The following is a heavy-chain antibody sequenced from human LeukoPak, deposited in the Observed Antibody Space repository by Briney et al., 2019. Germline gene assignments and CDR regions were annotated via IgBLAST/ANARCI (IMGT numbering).Heavy chain of an antibody. Sequence: PSETLSLTCTVSGGSISSYYWSWIRQPAGKGLEWIGRIYISGSGSTNYNPSLKSRVTISVDTSKNQFSLKLSSVTAADTAVYYCARGLLWFGELSRFDYWGQGTLVTVSS. CDR2: IYISGSGST. CDR3: ARGLLWFGELSRFDY. D-gene: IGHD3-10*01. CDR1: GGSISSYY. V-gene: IGHV4-4*07. J-gene: IGHJ4*02.